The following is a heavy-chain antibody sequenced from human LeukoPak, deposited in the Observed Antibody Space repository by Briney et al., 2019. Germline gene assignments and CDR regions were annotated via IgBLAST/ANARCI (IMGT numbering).Heavy chain of an antibody. Sequence: ASVTVSFTASGYTFTSYGISWVRQAPGQGLEWMGWISAYDGDTNYAQKLQGRVTMTTDTSTSTAYMELRSLRSYDTAVYYCAREILDIVVVPAAIDYYGMDVWGQGTTVTVSS. CDR2: ISAYDGDT. CDR1: GYTFTSYG. CDR3: AREILDIVVVPAAIDYYGMDV. D-gene: IGHD2-2*02. J-gene: IGHJ6*02. V-gene: IGHV1-18*01.